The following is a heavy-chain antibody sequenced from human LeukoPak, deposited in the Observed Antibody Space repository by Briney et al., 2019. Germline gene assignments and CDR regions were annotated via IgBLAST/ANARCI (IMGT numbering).Heavy chain of an antibody. V-gene: IGHV3-30*02. D-gene: IGHD1-1*01. CDR3: APRFESTALERTGKVH. CDR2: IRHDGSNK. Sequence: GGSLRLSCAASGFTFNTYGMEWVRQAPGKGLEWVAYIRHDGSNKHYADSVKGRFTISRDNSKNTLYLQMNSLRPEDTAVYYCAPRFESTALERTGKVHWGQGTLVTVSS. CDR1: GFTFNTYG. J-gene: IGHJ4*02.